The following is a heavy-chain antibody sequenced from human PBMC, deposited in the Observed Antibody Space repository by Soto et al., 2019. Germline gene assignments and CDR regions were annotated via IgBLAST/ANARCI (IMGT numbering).Heavy chain of an antibody. V-gene: IGHV4-31*03. CDR2: ISQSGIT. J-gene: IGHJ5*02. CDR3: AAAWSSSLRVQS. D-gene: IGHD6-13*01. CDR1: GASVSSGGYY. Sequence: QVLLQESGPGLLKPSQALSLTCRVSGASVSSGGYYWTWLRQYSGGGLEFIGYISQSGITYHNPSPQRRPTLSVDTSKNHFSLALRFVTVADTAIYYCAAAWSSSLRVQSWGQGTRVTVSS.